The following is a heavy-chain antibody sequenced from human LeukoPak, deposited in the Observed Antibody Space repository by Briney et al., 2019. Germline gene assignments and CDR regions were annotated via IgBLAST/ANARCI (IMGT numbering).Heavy chain of an antibody. J-gene: IGHJ3*02. D-gene: IGHD3-22*01. CDR2: ISAYNGNT. CDR3: ARVGASSGYYPHDAFDI. V-gene: IGHV1-18*01. Sequence: GSSVKVSCKASGYTFTCYGISWVRQAPGQGLEWMGWISAYNGNTNYAQKLQGRVAMTTDTSTSTAYMELRSLRSDDTAVYYCARVGASSGYYPHDAFDIWGQGTMVSVSS. CDR1: GYTFTCYG.